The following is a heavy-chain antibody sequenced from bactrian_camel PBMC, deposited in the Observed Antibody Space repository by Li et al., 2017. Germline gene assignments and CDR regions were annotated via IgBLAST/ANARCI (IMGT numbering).Heavy chain of an antibody. CDR2: VNSGGGTT. Sequence: QLVESGGGLVQPGGSLSLSCVASGFMFSSNWMYWVRRAPGKGLEWVSTVNSGGGTTYYADSVRGRFTISRDNAKNTVYLQMNGLKPEDTAMYFCSSLYNRYWGQGTQVTVS. CDR3: SSLYNRY. J-gene: IGHJ4*01. CDR1: GFMFSSNW. V-gene: IGHV3S25*01.